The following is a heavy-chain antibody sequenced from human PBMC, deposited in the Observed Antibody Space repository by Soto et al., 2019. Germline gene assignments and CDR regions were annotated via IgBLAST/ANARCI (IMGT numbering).Heavy chain of an antibody. CDR1: GYTFTSYA. CDR2: INAGNGNT. J-gene: IGHJ4*02. Sequence: QVQLVQSGAEEKKPGASVKVSCKASGYTFTSYAMHWVRQAPGQRLEWMGWINAGNGNTKYSQKFKGRVTITRDTSASKAYMELSSLRSEDTAVYYCARAVAVPADFDYWGQGTLVTVSS. CDR3: ARAVAVPADFDY. D-gene: IGHD6-19*01. V-gene: IGHV1-3*05.